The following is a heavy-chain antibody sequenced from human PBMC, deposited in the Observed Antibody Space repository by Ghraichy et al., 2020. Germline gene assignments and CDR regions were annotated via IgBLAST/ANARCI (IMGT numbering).Heavy chain of an antibody. J-gene: IGHJ4*02. CDR3: TRELRSSPDY. CDR1: GGSISTNNYY. D-gene: IGHD6-13*01. CDR2: INHSGST. Sequence: SETLSLTCTVSGGSISTNNYYWSWNRQPPGRGLEWIGSINHSGSTYYNPSLKSRVTISVDTSKNQFSLRLSSVTAVDTAVYYCTRELRSSPDYWSQGTLVTVSS. V-gene: IGHV4-39*02.